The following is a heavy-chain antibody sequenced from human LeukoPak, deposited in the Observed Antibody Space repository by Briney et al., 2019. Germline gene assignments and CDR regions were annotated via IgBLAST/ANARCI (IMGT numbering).Heavy chain of an antibody. V-gene: IGHV1-2*02. CDR3: ARGRDGYNYDADY. J-gene: IGHJ4*02. D-gene: IGHD5-24*01. CDR1: GYTFTFYY. CDR2: INPNSGGT. Sequence: GASVTVSFTASGYTFTFYYMHWVRQAPGQGHEWMGWINPNSGGTNYAQKFQGRVTMTRDTSISTAYMELSRLRSDDTAVYYCARGRDGYNYDADYWGQGTLVTVSS.